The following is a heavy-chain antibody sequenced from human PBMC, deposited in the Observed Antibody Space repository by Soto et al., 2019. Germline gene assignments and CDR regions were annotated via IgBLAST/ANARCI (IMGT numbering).Heavy chain of an antibody. D-gene: IGHD3-9*01. J-gene: IGHJ4*02. CDR2: IYYSGST. CDR3: ARGLSKYPNYYDILTGYSYFDY. Sequence: SETLSLTCTVSGGSISSYYWSWIRQPPGKGLEWIGYIYYSGSTNYNPSLKSRVTISVDTSKNQFSLKRSSVTAADTAVYYCARGLSKYPNYYDILTGYSYFDYWGQGTLVTVSS. CDR1: GGSISSYY. V-gene: IGHV4-59*08.